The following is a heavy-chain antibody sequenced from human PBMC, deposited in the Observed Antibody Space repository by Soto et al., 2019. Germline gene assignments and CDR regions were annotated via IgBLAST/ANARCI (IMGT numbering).Heavy chain of an antibody. Sequence: QVQLQESGPGLVKPSQTLSLTCTVSGGSISSGDYYWSWIRQPPGKGLEWIGYIYYSGSTYYNPSLKSRVTISVDTSKNQFSLKLSSVTAADTAVYYCGRESSAANNWFDPWGQGTLVTVSS. V-gene: IGHV4-30-4*01. CDR1: GGSISSGDYY. J-gene: IGHJ5*02. CDR2: IYYSGST. CDR3: GRESSAANNWFDP.